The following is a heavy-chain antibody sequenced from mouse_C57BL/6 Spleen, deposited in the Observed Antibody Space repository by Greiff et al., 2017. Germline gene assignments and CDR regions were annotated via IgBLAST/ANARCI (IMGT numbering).Heavy chain of an antibody. J-gene: IGHJ1*03. CDR1: GYTFTSYW. D-gene: IGHD1-1*01. V-gene: IGHV1-61*01. Sequence: VQLQQPGAELVRPGSSVKLSCKASGYTFTSYWMDWVKQRPGQGLEWIGNIYPSDSETHYNQKFKDKATLTVDKSSSTAYMQLSSLPSEDSAVYYCERRITTVVDWYFDVWGTGTTVTVSS. CDR3: ERRITTVVDWYFDV. CDR2: IYPSDSET.